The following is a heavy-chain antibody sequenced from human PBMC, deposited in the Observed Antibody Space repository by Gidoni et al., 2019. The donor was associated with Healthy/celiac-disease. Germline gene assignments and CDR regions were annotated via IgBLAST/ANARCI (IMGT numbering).Heavy chain of an antibody. CDR1: GFTFSSYW. CDR3: AREPHYYDYGGWFDP. CDR2: INSDGSST. J-gene: IGHJ5*02. V-gene: IGHV3-74*01. D-gene: IGHD3-22*01. Sequence: EVQLVESGGGLVQPGGSLRLSCAASGFTFSSYWMHWVRQAPGKGLVWVSRINSDGSSTSYADSVKGRFTISRDNAKNTLYLQMNSLRAEDTAVYYCAREPHYYDYGGWFDPWGQGTLVTVSS.